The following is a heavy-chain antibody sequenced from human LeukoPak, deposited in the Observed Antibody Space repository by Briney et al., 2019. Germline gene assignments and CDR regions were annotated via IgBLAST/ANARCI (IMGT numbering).Heavy chain of an antibody. D-gene: IGHD3-9*01. CDR2: IIPIFGTA. CDR1: GGTFSSYA. V-gene: IGHV1-69*06. Sequence: SVKVSCKASGGTFSSYAISWVRQAPGQGLEWMGGIIPIFGTANYAQKFQGRVTITADKSTSTAYTELSSLRSEDTAVYYCARATYYDILTGYLYYYYGMDVWGKGTTVTVSS. J-gene: IGHJ6*04. CDR3: ARATYYDILTGYLYYYYGMDV.